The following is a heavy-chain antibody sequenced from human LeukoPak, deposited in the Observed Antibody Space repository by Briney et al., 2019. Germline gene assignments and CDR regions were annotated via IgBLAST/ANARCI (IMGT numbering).Heavy chain of an antibody. CDR3: AKDRETAPYYYDSSGYYDY. J-gene: IGHJ4*02. CDR1: GFTFSSYA. CDR2: ISGSGGST. V-gene: IGHV3-23*01. D-gene: IGHD3-22*01. Sequence: GGSLRLSCAASGFTFSSYAMSWVRQAPGKRLEWVSAISGSGGSTYYADSVKGRFTISRDNSKNTLYLQMNSLRAEDTAVYYCAKDRETAPYYYDSSGYYDYWGRGTLVTVSS.